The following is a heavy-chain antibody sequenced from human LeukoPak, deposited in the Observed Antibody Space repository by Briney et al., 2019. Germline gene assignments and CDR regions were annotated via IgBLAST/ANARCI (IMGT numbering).Heavy chain of an antibody. CDR1: GFTVSSNY. J-gene: IGHJ4*02. CDR2: IKQDGNEK. V-gene: IGHV3-7*04. CDR3: ARARYCSSSSCQYFDY. D-gene: IGHD2-2*01. Sequence: GGSLRLSCAASGFTVSSNYMSWVRQAPGKGLEWVANIKQDGNEKYYVDSVKGRFTISRDNAKNSLYLQMNSLRAEDTAVYYCARARYCSSSSCQYFDYWGQGTLVTVSS.